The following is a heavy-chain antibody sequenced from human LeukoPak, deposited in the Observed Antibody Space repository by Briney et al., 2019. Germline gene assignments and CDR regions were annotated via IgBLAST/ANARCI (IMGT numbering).Heavy chain of an antibody. CDR2: ISSSSSYI. CDR1: GFTFSSYS. Sequence: GGSLRLSCAASGFTFSSYSMNWVRQAPGKGLEWVSSISSSSSYIYYADSVEGRFTISRDNAKNSLYLQMNSLRAEDTAVYYCAKDLLLGYCSGGSCYSLDYWGQGTLVTVSS. CDR3: AKDLLLGYCSGGSCYSLDY. V-gene: IGHV3-21*01. J-gene: IGHJ4*02. D-gene: IGHD2-15*01.